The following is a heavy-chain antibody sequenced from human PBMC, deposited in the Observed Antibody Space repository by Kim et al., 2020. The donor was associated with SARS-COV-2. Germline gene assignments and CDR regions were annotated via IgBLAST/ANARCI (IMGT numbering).Heavy chain of an antibody. CDR3: ARVTMIVKVDP. CDR2: T. Sequence: TNSNPSLQSRVTISVDTSKNQFSLKLSSVTAADTAVYYCARVTMIVKVDPWGQGTLVTVSS. V-gene: IGHV4-34*01. D-gene: IGHD3-22*01. J-gene: IGHJ5*02.